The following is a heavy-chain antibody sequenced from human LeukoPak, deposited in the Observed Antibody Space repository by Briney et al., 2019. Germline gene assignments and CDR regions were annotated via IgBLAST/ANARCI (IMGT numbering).Heavy chain of an antibody. J-gene: IGHJ6*03. D-gene: IGHD3-22*01. CDR3: ARDRLYYDSSGMERGYYYMDV. V-gene: IGHV4-61*02. CDR2: IYSSGRT. Sequence: PSQTLSLTCTVSGDSISSGSYYWSWIRQPAGEGLEWIGRIYSSGRTHYSPSLKSRVAISVDTSKNRFSLRLSSVTAAGTAVYYCARDRLYYDSSGMERGYYYMDVWGKGTTVTISS. CDR1: GDSISSGSYY.